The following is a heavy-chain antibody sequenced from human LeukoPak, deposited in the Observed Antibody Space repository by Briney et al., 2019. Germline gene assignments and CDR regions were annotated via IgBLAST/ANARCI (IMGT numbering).Heavy chain of an antibody. J-gene: IGHJ5*02. D-gene: IGHD6-19*01. CDR1: GYSFTSYW. V-gene: IGHV5-51*01. CDR2: IYPGDSDT. Sequence: GESLEISFQGSGYSFTSYWIGWVRQMPGKGLEWMGIIYPGDSDTRYSPSFQGQVTISADKSISTAYLQWSSLKASDTAMYYCARHYSSGWYGDWFDPWGQGTLVSVLS. CDR3: ARHYSSGWYGDWFDP.